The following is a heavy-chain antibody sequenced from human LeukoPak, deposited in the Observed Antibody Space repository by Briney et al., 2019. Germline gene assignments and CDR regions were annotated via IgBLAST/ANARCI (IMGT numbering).Heavy chain of an antibody. V-gene: IGHV3-7*01. CDR3: ATMIFGGGFDY. J-gene: IGHJ4*02. Sequence: PGGSLRLSCAASGFTFSCYWMSWVRQAPGKGLEWVANIKEDGSERNYVDSVKGRFTISRDDAKKSLFLQMNSLRAEDTAVYYCATMIFGGGFDYWGQGTLVTVSS. D-gene: IGHD3/OR15-3a*01. CDR1: GFTFSCYW. CDR2: IKEDGSER.